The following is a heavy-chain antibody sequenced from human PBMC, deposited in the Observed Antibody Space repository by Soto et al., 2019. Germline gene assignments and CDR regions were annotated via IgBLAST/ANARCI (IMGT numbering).Heavy chain of an antibody. J-gene: IGHJ6*02. Sequence: VQLVESGGGLVKPGGSLRLSCAASGFTFSDYYMAWVRQTPGKGLEWIAYIVSGSTYTNYAASVKGRFTISRDNDRESLVLEMNSLRADDTALYYCARVDGESRVDVWGQGTTVSVS. CDR2: IVSGSTYT. CDR1: GFTFSDYY. D-gene: IGHD2-21*01. V-gene: IGHV3-11*06. CDR3: ARVDGESRVDV.